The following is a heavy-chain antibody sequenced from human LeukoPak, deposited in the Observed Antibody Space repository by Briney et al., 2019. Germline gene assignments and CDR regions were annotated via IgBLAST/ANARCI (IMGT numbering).Heavy chain of an antibody. CDR2: ISPYTTKT. V-gene: IGHV1-18*01. J-gene: IGHJ6*03. Sequence: EASVKVSCKASGYTFISYGITWVRQAPGQGLEWMGWISPYTTKTNYAQSLQGRVTMTTDTSTNTAYMELRSLSSDDTAVYYCAREGGVGPTAPPDYYSYQMDVWGKGTTVTVSS. D-gene: IGHD1-26*01. CDR1: GYTFISYG. CDR3: AREGGVGPTAPPDYYSYQMDV.